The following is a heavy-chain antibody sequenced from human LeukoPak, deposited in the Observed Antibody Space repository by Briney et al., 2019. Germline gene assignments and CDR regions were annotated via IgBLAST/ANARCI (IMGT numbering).Heavy chain of an antibody. Sequence: GGSLRLSCAASGFTFSSYSMNWVRQAPGKGLEWVSSISSGCSYIYYADSVKGRFTISRDNAKNSLYLQMNSLRAKDTAVYYCARDYSKPPFDYWGQGTLVTVSS. CDR1: GFTFSSYS. D-gene: IGHD2-15*01. V-gene: IGHV3-21*01. J-gene: IGHJ4*02. CDR2: ISSGCSYI. CDR3: ARDYSKPPFDY.